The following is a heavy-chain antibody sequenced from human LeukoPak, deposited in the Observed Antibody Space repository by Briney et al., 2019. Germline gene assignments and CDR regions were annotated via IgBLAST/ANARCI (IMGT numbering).Heavy chain of an antibody. J-gene: IGHJ4*02. CDR1: GFTFSTYA. Sequence: GGSLRLSCAASGFTFSTYAMTWVRQAPGKGLEWVSSISSSSKYIYYVDSVKGRFTISRDNARNSLYLQMNSLRAEDTAVYYCARVDNWNEVTDDYWGQGTLVTVSS. V-gene: IGHV3-21*01. D-gene: IGHD1-20*01. CDR2: ISSSSKYI. CDR3: ARVDNWNEVTDDY.